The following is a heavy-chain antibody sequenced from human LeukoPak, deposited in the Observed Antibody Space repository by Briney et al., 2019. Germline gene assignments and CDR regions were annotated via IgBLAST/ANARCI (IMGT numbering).Heavy chain of an antibody. J-gene: IGHJ3*02. CDR2: IYYSGST. V-gene: IGHV4-59*12. CDR1: GGSISSYY. CDR3: ARGASSRGDAFDI. Sequence: SETLSLTCTVSGGSISSYYWSWIRQPPGKGLEWIGSIYYSGSTYYNPSLKSRVTISVDTSKNQFSLKLSSVTAADTAVYYCARGASSRGDAFDIWGQGTMVTVSS. D-gene: IGHD6-13*01.